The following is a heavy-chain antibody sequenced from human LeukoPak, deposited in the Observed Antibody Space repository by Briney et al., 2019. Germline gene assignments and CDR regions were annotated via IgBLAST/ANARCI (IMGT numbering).Heavy chain of an antibody. V-gene: IGHV4-30-2*03. J-gene: IGHJ4*02. CDR1: GGSISSGGYS. CDR3: ARNPYDILTGYFDY. CDR2: IYYSGST. D-gene: IGHD3-9*01. Sequence: PSETLSLTCAVSGGSISSGGYSWSWIRQPPGTGLEWIGSIYYSGSTYYNPSLKSRVTISVDTSKNQFSLKLSSVTAADTAVYYCARNPYDILTGYFDYWGQGTLVTVSS.